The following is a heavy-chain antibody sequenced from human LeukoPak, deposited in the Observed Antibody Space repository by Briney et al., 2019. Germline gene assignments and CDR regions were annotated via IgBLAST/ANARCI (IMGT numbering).Heavy chain of an antibody. V-gene: IGHV3-23*01. J-gene: IGHJ4*02. Sequence: PGGSLRLSCAASGFTFNSYAMSWVRQAPGKGLEWVSAISSSGDNTYYGDSVKGRFTISRDNSKNTLYLQMHSLRAEDTAVYYCVKDRYIGSYYNFDYWGQGTLVTVSS. CDR3: VKDRYIGSYYNFDY. CDR2: ISSSGDNT. CDR1: GFTFNSYA. D-gene: IGHD1-26*01.